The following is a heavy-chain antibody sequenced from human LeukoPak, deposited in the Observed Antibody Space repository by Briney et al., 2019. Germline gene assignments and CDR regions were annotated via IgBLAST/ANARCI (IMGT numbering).Heavy chain of an antibody. CDR3: AREGPIPMYCSGGSCRNLPFDY. CDR2: IYYSGST. J-gene: IGHJ4*02. D-gene: IGHD2-15*01. CDR1: GGSISSSSYY. V-gene: IGHV4-39*07. Sequence: PSETLSLTCTVSGGSISSSSYYWGWIRQPPGKGLEWIGSIYYSGSTYYNPSLKSRVTISVDTSKNQFSLKLSSVTAADTAVYYCAREGPIPMYCSGGSCRNLPFDYWGQGTLVTVSS.